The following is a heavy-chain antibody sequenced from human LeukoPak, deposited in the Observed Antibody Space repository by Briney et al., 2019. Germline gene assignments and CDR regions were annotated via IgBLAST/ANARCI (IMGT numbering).Heavy chain of an antibody. Sequence: ASVKVSCKASGGTFSSYAISWVRQAPGRGLEWMGRIIPILGIANYAQKFQGRVTITADKSTSTAYMELSSLRSEDTAVYYCASPFYGDGDYWGQGTLVTVSS. D-gene: IGHD4-17*01. CDR1: GGTFSSYA. CDR3: ASPFYGDGDY. CDR2: IIPILGIA. J-gene: IGHJ4*02. V-gene: IGHV1-69*04.